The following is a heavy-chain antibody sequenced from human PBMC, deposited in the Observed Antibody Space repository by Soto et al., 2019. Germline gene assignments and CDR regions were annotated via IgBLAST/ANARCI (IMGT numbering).Heavy chain of an antibody. CDR1: GGSISSYY. J-gene: IGHJ5*02. CDR2: IYYSGST. D-gene: IGHD2-15*01. Sequence: PSETLSLTCTVSGGSISSYYWSWIRQPPGKGLEWIGYIYYSGSTNYNPSLKSRVTISVDTSRNQFSLKLSSVTAADTAVYYCARSSGGLDWFDPWGQGTLVTVSS. V-gene: IGHV4-59*01. CDR3: ARSSGGLDWFDP.